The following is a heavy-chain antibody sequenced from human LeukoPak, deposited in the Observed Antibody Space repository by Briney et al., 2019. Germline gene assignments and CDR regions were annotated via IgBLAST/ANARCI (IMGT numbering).Heavy chain of an antibody. D-gene: IGHD7-27*01. CDR1: GFSFSSYG. CDR3: AKGISNWANLDY. Sequence: SGGSLRLSCAASGFSFSSYGLYWVRQAPGKGLDWVAFSRHDEDGKYYADSVKGRFTISRENAQNTLYLQMTSLRADDTAVYYCAKGISNWANLDYWGQGTLVTASS. CDR2: SRHDEDGK. J-gene: IGHJ4*02. V-gene: IGHV3-30*02.